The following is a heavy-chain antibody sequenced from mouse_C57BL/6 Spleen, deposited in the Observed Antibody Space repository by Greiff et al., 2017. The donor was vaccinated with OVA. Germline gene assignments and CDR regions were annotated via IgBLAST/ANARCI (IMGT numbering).Heavy chain of an antibody. Sequence: EVKLMESGPELVKPGASVKISCKASGYSFTGYYMNWVKQSPEKSLEWIGEINPSTGGTTYNQKFKAKATLTVDKSSSTAYMQLKSLTSEDSAVYYCARKIGDYAMDYWGQGTSVTVSS. CDR1: GYSFTGYY. V-gene: IGHV1-42*01. J-gene: IGHJ4*01. CDR3: ARKIGDYAMDY. CDR2: INPSTGGT.